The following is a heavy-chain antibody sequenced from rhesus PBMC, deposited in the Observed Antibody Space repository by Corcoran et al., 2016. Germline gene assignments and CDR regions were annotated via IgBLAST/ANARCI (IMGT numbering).Heavy chain of an antibody. CDR3: ARLNGSSYGRYFDI. CDR2: NRSGGST. D-gene: IGHD4-29*01. Sequence: QVQLQQWGEGLVKPSETLSLTCAVYGGSVSGYWWGWIRQPPGKGLEGIGRNRSGGSTNYNPSLKSRVTISIDTSQNQFSLKLSSVTAADTAVYYCARLNGSSYGRYFDIWGPGTPITISS. CDR1: GGSVSGYW. V-gene: IGHV4-160*01. J-gene: IGHJ2*01.